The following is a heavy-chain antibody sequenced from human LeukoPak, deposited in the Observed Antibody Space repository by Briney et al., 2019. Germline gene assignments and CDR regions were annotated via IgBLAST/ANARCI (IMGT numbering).Heavy chain of an antibody. CDR3: ARGLGSAVLSPDY. D-gene: IGHD6-19*01. CDR2: IEGDGNRI. V-gene: IGHV3-74*01. J-gene: IGHJ4*02. Sequence: GGSLRLSCAASGFTLSAYWMHWVRQAPGKGLMWVSRIEGDGNRITYADSVKGRFTISRDNAKNSLYLQMSSLRAEDTAVYYCARGLGSAVLSPDYWGQGALVTVSS. CDR1: GFTLSAYW.